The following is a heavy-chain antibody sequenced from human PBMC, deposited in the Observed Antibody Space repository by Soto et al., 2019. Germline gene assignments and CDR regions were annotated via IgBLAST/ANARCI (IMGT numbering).Heavy chain of an antibody. D-gene: IGHD4-4*01. V-gene: IGHV3-30*03. CDR2: ISYDGSET. Sequence: QVQLVESGGGVVHPGRSLSLSCAGSGFMFSNNGMHWVRRAPGKGLEWVAFISYDGSETFYADSVKGRFTISRDNSKSTLFLHMSSLKNEDTAVYYCAITSVADASFDYWGQGTLVTLSS. CDR3: AITSVADASFDY. J-gene: IGHJ4*02. CDR1: GFMFSNNG.